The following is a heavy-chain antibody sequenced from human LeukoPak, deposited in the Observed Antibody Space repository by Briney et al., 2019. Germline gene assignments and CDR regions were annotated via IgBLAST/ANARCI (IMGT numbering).Heavy chain of an antibody. Sequence: PGGSLRLSCAASGFTVSSNYMSWVRQAPGKGLEWVSVIYSGGSTYYADSVKGRFTISRDNSKNTLYLQMNSLRAEDTAVYYCAREPLWFGELLGSYYGMDVWGQGTTVTVSS. D-gene: IGHD3-10*01. J-gene: IGHJ6*02. CDR3: AREPLWFGELLGSYYGMDV. CDR1: GFTVSSNY. CDR2: IYSGGST. V-gene: IGHV3-53*01.